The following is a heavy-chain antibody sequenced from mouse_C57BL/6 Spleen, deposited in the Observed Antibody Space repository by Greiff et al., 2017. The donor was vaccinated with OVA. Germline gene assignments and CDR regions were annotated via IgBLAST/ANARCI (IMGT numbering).Heavy chain of an antibody. J-gene: IGHJ3*01. Sequence: VQLQQSGAELAKPGASVKLSCKASGYTFTSYWMHWVKQRPGQGLEWIGYINPSSGSTKYNQKFKDKATLTADKSSSTADMQLSSLTYEDSAVYYCARGDYDYAWFAYWGQGTLVTVSA. V-gene: IGHV1-7*01. CDR3: ARGDYDYAWFAY. CDR2: INPSSGST. D-gene: IGHD2-4*01. CDR1: GYTFTSYW.